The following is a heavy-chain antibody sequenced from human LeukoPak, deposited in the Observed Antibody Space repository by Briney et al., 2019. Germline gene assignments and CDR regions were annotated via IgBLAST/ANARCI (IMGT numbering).Heavy chain of an antibody. Sequence: QPGGSLRLSCAASGFTFSSYEMNWVRQAPGNGLEWVSYISGSGSTIYYADSVKGRFTISRDNAKNSLNLQMNSLRAEDTAVYYCARGDAGYYYGMDVWGQGTTVTVSS. CDR1: GFTFSSYE. D-gene: IGHD3-16*01. J-gene: IGHJ6*02. V-gene: IGHV3-48*03. CDR2: ISGSGSTI. CDR3: ARGDAGYYYGMDV.